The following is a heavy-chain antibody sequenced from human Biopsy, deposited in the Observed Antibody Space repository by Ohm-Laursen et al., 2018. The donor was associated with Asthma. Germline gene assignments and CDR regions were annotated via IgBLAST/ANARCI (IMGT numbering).Heavy chain of an antibody. Sequence: SETPSLTCAVSGGSMTPTSHYWDWIRQAPGKGREGFGYISYGGKTSYNPSLKNRVTISGDTSKNQFSLRLPSVTAADTAVYFCARRITIFGVVQKDHGMDAWGQGTTVIVSS. CDR2: ISYGGKT. V-gene: IGHV4-39*01. CDR3: ARRITIFGVVQKDHGMDA. D-gene: IGHD3-3*01. J-gene: IGHJ6*02. CDR1: GGSMTPTSHY.